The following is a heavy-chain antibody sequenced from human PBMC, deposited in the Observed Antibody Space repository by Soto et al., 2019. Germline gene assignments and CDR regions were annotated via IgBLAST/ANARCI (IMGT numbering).Heavy chain of an antibody. V-gene: IGHV4-61*01. D-gene: IGHD3-22*01. Sequence: PSETLSLTCTVSGGSVSSGSYYWGWIRQPPGKGLEWIGYIYYSGSTNYNPSLKSRVTISVDTSKNQFSLKLSSVTAADTAVYYCARYQSSSGYYYFDDWGQGTLVTVST. J-gene: IGHJ4*02. CDR1: GGSVSSGSYY. CDR3: ARYQSSSGYYYFDD. CDR2: IYYSGST.